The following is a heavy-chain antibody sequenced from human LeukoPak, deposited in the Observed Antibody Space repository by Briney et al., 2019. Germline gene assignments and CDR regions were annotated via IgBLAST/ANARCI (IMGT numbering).Heavy chain of an antibody. CDR3: ARERRNYDY. V-gene: IGHV3-11*06. D-gene: IGHD1-7*01. J-gene: IGHJ4*02. CDR1: GFTFSDHY. CDR2: ISSSSSYI. Sequence: GGSLRLSCAASGFTFSDHYMSWIRQAPGKGLEWVSYISSSSSYIYYADSVKGRFTISRDNAKNSLYLQMNSLRAEDTAVYYCARERRNYDYWGQGTLVTVSS.